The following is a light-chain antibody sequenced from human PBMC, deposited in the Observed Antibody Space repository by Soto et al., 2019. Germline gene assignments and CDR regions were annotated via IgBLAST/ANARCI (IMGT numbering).Light chain of an antibody. Sequence: QSVLTRPASVSGSPGQSITISCPGTSNDAGGYNYVSWYQQHPGKAPKLMIYDVSNRPSGVSNRFSGSKSGNTASLTISGLQAEDEADYYCSSYTSSSTLVFGTGTKVTVL. CDR3: SSYTSSSTLV. V-gene: IGLV2-14*01. CDR2: DVS. CDR1: SNDAGGYNY. J-gene: IGLJ1*01.